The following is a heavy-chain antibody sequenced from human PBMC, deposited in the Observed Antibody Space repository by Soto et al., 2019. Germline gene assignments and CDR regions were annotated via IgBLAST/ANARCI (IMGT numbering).Heavy chain of an antibody. V-gene: IGHV1-46*01. CDR3: ARDYYNSSGYFGASRYAFDI. Sequence: VKVSCKASGYTFTSYYMHWVRQAPGQGLEWMGIINPSGGSTSYAQKFQGRVTMTRDTSTSTVYMELSSLRSEDTAVYYCARDYYNSSGYFGASRYAFDIWGQGTMVTVSS. CDR1: GYTFTSYY. CDR2: INPSGGST. D-gene: IGHD3-22*01. J-gene: IGHJ3*02.